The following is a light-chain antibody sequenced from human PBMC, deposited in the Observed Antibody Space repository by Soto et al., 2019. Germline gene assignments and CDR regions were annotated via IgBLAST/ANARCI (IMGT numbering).Light chain of an antibody. CDR1: SSDVGGYNY. CDR2: EVS. Sequence: QSVLTQPPSASGSPGQSVTISCTGTSSDVGGYNYVSWYQQHPGKAPKLMIYEVSKRPSGVPDRFSGSKSGNTASLTVSGLQAEDEADYYCSSYAGSNNLLGTGTKVTV. CDR3: SSYAGSNNL. J-gene: IGLJ1*01. V-gene: IGLV2-8*01.